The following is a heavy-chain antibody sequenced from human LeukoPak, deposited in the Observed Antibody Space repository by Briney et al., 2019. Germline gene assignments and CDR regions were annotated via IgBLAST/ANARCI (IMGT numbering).Heavy chain of an antibody. D-gene: IGHD3-10*01. CDR2: IYNSGST. J-gene: IGHJ6*02. CDR1: GGSISRGSYY. Sequence: SQTLSLTCSVSGGSISRGSYYWNWIRQPAGKGLEWMGRIYNSGSTNYNPSLKSRVTISTDMSKNQFSLKLTSVTAADTAVYYCAKGGDMVRGVPDYYYYYGMDVWGHGTTVTVSS. CDR3: AKGGDMVRGVPDYYYYYGMDV. V-gene: IGHV4-61*02.